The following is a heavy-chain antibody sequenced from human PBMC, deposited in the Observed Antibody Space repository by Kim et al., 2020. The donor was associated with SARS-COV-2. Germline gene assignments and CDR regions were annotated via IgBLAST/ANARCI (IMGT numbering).Heavy chain of an antibody. CDR1: GGSISSGGYY. D-gene: IGHD4-4*01. J-gene: IGHJ4*02. CDR3: ARGDYRAGLDY. V-gene: IGHV4-31*03. CDR2: IYYSGST. Sequence: SETLSLTCTVSGGSISSGGYYWSWIRQHPGKGLEWIGYIYYSGSTYYNPSLKSRVTISVDTSKNQFSLKLSSVTAADTAVYYCARGDYRAGLDYWGQGTLVTVSS.